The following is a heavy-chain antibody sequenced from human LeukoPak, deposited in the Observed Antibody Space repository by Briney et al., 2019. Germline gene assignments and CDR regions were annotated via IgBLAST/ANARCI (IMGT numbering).Heavy chain of an antibody. CDR2: IYYSGST. Sequence: PGGSLRLSCAASGFTFSSYWMSWVRQPPGKGLEWIGSIYYSGSTYYNPSLKSRVTISVDTSKNQFSLKLSSVTAADTAVYYCARDGSIAAAGTRNYYYYYYMDVWGKGTTVTVSS. J-gene: IGHJ6*03. CDR3: ARDGSIAAAGTRNYYYYYYMDV. V-gene: IGHV4-39*07. D-gene: IGHD6-13*01. CDR1: GFTFSSYW.